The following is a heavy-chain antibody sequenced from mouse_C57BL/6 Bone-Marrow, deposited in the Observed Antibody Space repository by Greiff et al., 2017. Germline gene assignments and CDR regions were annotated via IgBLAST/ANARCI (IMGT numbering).Heavy chain of an antibody. CDR1: GYTFTSYW. V-gene: IGHV1-5*01. CDR2: IYPGNSDT. J-gene: IGHJ1*03. CDR3: TRYYYGSSYGYFDV. Sequence: EVKLVESGTVLARPGASVKMSCKTSGYTFTSYWMHWVKQRPGQGLEWIGAIYPGNSDTSYNQKFKGKAKLTAVTSASTAYMELSSLTNEDSAVYYCTRYYYGSSYGYFDVWGTGTTVTVSS. D-gene: IGHD1-1*01.